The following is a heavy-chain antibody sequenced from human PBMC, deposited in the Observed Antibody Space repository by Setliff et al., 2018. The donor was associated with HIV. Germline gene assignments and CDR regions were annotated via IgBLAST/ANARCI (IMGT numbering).Heavy chain of an antibody. Sequence: ASVKVSCKASGYTFTSSDINWVRQATGQGLEWMGWMNPNSGNTGYAQKFQGRVTMTRDTSIRTAYMELSSLRSEDTAVYYCARGAWYTSGWYSSRYLDVWGKGTTVNVSS. J-gene: IGHJ6*03. CDR2: MNPNSGNT. CDR1: GYTFTSSD. V-gene: IGHV1-8*02. D-gene: IGHD6-19*01. CDR3: ARGAWYTSGWYSSRYLDV.